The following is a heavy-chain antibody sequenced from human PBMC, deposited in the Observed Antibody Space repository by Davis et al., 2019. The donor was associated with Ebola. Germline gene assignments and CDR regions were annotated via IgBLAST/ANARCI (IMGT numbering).Heavy chain of an antibody. Sequence: SVKVSCKASGGTFSSYAISWVRQAPGQGLEWMGGIIPIFGTANYAQKFQGRVTITADESTSTAYMELSSLRSDDTAVYYCARPYGSGTYNHWGQGTLVTVSS. D-gene: IGHD3-10*01. V-gene: IGHV1-69*13. CDR1: GGTFSSYA. CDR2: IIPIFGTA. J-gene: IGHJ4*02. CDR3: ARPYGSGTYNH.